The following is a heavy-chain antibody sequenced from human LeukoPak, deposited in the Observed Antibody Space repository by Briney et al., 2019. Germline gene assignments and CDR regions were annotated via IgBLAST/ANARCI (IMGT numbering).Heavy chain of an antibody. D-gene: IGHD2-2*02. Sequence: SETLSLTCAVYGGSFSGYYWSWIRQPPGKGLEWIGEINHSGSTNYNPSLKSRVTISVDTSKNQLSLKLSSVTAADTAVYYCARDRRRYCSSTSCYTVYFDYWGQGTLVTVSS. CDR2: INHSGST. V-gene: IGHV4-34*01. CDR3: ARDRRRYCSSTSCYTVYFDY. J-gene: IGHJ4*02. CDR1: GGSFSGYY.